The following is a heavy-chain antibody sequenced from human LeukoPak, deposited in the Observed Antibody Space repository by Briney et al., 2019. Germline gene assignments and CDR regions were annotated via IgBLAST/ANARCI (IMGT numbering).Heavy chain of an antibody. CDR2: SSSSGSTI. V-gene: IGHV3-48*03. J-gene: IGHJ4*02. CDR3: ARDRGTY. Sequence: GGSLRLSCAASGFTFSNYEMNWVRQAPGKGLEWVSYSSSSGSTIYYTDSVKGRFTISRDDAKNSLYLQMNSLRAEDRAIYYFARDRGTYWGQGTLVTVSS. D-gene: IGHD3-16*01. CDR1: GFTFSNYE.